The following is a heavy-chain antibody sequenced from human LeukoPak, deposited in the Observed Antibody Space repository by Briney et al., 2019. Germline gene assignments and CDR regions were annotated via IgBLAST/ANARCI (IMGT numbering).Heavy chain of an antibody. CDR3: ARDGRTYGDAFDI. D-gene: IGHD4-17*01. J-gene: IGHJ3*02. V-gene: IGHV3-48*03. Sequence: GGSLRHSCAASGFTFSDYAMNWVRQAPGKGLEWVSYISSSANIIYYEDSVKGRVTISRDNAKNSLYLQMNSLRAEDTAVYYCARDGRTYGDAFDIWGQGTMVTVSS. CDR2: ISSSANII. CDR1: GFTFSDYA.